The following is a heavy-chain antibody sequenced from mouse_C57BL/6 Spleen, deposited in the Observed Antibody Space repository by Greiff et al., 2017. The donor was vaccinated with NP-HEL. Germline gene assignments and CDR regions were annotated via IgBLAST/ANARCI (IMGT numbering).Heavy chain of an antibody. CDR2: IYPGDGDT. CDR3: ARSPLYYYGSSYYAMDY. V-gene: IGHV1-82*01. D-gene: IGHD1-1*01. CDR1: GYAFSSSW. Sequence: QVQLQQSGPELVKPGASVKISCKASGYAFSSSWMKWVKQRPGKGLEWIGRIYPGDGDTNYNGKFKGKATLTADKSSSTAYMQLSSLTSEDSAVYFCARSPLYYYGSSYYAMDYWGQGTSVTVSS. J-gene: IGHJ4*01.